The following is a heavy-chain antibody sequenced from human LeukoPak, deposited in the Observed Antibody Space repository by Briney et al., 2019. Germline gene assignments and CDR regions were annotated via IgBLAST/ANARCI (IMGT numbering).Heavy chain of an antibody. CDR1: GGSFSGYY. Sequence: SETLSLTCAVYGGSFSGYYWSWIRQPPGKGLEWIGEINHSGSTNYNPSLKSRVTISVDTSKNQFSLKLSSVTAADTAVYYCARPTSKSSGWYAFKGWGQGTLVTVSS. CDR2: INHSGST. D-gene: IGHD6-19*01. CDR3: ARPTSKSSGWYAFKG. J-gene: IGHJ4*02. V-gene: IGHV4-34*01.